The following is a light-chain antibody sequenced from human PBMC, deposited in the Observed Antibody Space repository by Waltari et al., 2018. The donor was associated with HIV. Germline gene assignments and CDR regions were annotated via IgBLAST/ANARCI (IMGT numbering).Light chain of an antibody. Sequence: SHELTQPPSVSVSPGQAARITSSGDALPYRYVYWYQQKSGQAPVLVIHEGSRRPSGIPERISGSTTGTMATLTISGAQVEDEADYYCFSTNSGGNQGLFGGGTKLIVL. CDR2: EGS. V-gene: IGLV3-10*01. CDR1: ALPYRY. CDR3: FSTNSGGNQGL. J-gene: IGLJ2*01.